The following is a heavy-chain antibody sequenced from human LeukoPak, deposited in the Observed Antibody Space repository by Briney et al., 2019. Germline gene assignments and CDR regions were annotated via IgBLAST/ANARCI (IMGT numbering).Heavy chain of an antibody. CDR3: GRHRRYSSGWYDWFDP. J-gene: IGHJ5*02. D-gene: IGHD6-19*01. V-gene: IGHV4-39*01. CDR2: IYYRGSS. CDR1: GGSISTSDYY. Sequence: PSETLSLTCTDSGGSISTSDYYWGWIRQPPGKGLEWIGSIYYRGSSYYNSSLKSGVTISVDTSKNQFSLKLSSVTAADTAVYYCGRHRRYSSGWYDWFDPWGQGTLVTVSS.